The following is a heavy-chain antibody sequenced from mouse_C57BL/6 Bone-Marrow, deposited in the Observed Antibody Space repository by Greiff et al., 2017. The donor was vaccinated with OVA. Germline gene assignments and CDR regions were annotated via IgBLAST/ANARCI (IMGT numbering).Heavy chain of an antibody. CDR3: ARSGRLRDYFDY. V-gene: IGHV1-76*01. Sequence: QVQLQQSGAELVRPGASVQLSCKASGYTFTDYYISWVKQRPGQGLEWIARLYPGRGTIYYNEKFKGKATLTAEKSSSTAYMQLSSLTSDDSAVYFCARSGRLRDYFDYWGQGTTLTVSS. CDR1: GYTFTDYY. CDR2: LYPGRGTI. J-gene: IGHJ2*01. D-gene: IGHD2-2*01.